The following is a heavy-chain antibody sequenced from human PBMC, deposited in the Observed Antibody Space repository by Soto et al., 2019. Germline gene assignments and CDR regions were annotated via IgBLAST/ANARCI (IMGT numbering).Heavy chain of an antibody. Sequence: EVQLVEAGGGLVQPGGSLRLSCAASGFTFSRYSMNWVRQAPVKGLEWVSYVSSSSRAIYYADSVKGRFTISRDNASNSLYLQMKGLRDEDTAVYYCARGTDDISGPKFDYWGQGTHVTVSS. CDR3: ARGTDDISGPKFDY. CDR1: GFTFSRYS. CDR2: VSSSSRAI. V-gene: IGHV3-48*02. J-gene: IGHJ4*02. D-gene: IGHD3-22*01.